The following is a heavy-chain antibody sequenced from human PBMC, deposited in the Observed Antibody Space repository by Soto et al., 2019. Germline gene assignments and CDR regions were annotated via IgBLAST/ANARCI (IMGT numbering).Heavy chain of an antibody. V-gene: IGHV5-10-1*01. CDR3: ARRMRMAADGPSDYYSMDV. CDR2: IDPRDSYT. CDR1: GYTFTSYW. D-gene: IGHD6-13*01. J-gene: IGHJ6*02. Sequence: LKISCKGSGYTFTSYWITWVRQMPGKGLEWMGKIDPRDSYTNYSPTFQGHVTISADKSVGTAYLQWSSLTASDTAMYFCARRMRMAADGPSDYYSMDVWGQGTTVTVSS.